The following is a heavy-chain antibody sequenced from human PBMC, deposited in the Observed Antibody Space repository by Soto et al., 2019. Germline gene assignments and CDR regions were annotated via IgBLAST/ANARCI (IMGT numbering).Heavy chain of an antibody. CDR2: IKQDGSEK. J-gene: IGHJ4*02. Sequence: VESLRLSCAASGFTFSSYWMSWVRQAPGKGLEWVANIKQDGSEKYYVDSVKGRFTISRDNAKNSLYLQMNSLRAEDTAVYYCARDLPKYYYDSSGPTWFDYWGQGTLVTVSS. V-gene: IGHV3-7*01. CDR3: ARDLPKYYYDSSGPTWFDY. CDR1: GFTFSSYW. D-gene: IGHD3-22*01.